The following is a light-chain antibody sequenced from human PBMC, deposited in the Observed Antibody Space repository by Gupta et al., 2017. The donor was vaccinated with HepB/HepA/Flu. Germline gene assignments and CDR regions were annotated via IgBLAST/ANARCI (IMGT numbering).Light chain of an antibody. CDR2: KNN. Sequence: QSVLTQPPSASGTPGQRVTISCSGSISNLGYTYVYWYQQLPGTAPKVLIYKNNQRPSGVPDRFSGSKSGTSASLTISGLRAEEEADYYCAASDDSMSGWVFGGGTKLTVL. V-gene: IGLV1-47*01. J-gene: IGLJ3*02. CDR3: AASDDSMSGWV. CDR1: ISNLGYTY.